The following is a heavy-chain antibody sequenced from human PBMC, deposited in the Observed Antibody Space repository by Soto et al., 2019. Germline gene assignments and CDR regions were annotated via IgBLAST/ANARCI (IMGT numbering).Heavy chain of an antibody. CDR1: GDTFSSYA. Sequence: SVKVSCKTSGDTFSSYAIGWVRQAPGQGLEWMGGIVPIYATANYAQKFQGRVTITADESTNTAYMELSSLKSEDTAVYYCVKTPPRTTATAYYFDYWGQGTQVTVSS. CDR3: VKTPPRTTATAYYFDY. D-gene: IGHD4-17*01. V-gene: IGHV1-69*13. J-gene: IGHJ4*02. CDR2: IVPIYATA.